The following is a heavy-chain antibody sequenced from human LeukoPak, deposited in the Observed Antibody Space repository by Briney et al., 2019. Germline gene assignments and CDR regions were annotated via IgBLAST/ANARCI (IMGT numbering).Heavy chain of an antibody. CDR3: ARVDEGGYYYYGMDV. D-gene: IGHD3-16*01. CDR2: IYSSGST. V-gene: IGHV4-59*01. J-gene: IGHJ6*02. Sequence: SQTLSLTCTVSAGSISSYYWSWIRQPPGKGLEWIGYIYSSGSTNYNPSLKSRVTISVDTSKNQFSLKLSSVTAADTAVYYCARVDEGGYYYYGMDVWGQGTTVTVSS. CDR1: AGSISSYY.